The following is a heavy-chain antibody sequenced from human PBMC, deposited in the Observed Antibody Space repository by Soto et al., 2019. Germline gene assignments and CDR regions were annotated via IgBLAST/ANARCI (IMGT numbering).Heavy chain of an antibody. D-gene: IGHD2-2*02. CDR3: SMEYCRSTSCYSDF. V-gene: IGHV1-69*02. CDR1: AGTFSSYT. Sequence: QVQLVQSGAEVKKPGSSVKVSCKASAGTFSSYTISWVRQAPGQGHEWLGRIIPILGIANYAQKFQGSVTFTADKATCPAYMEASSLRSEDTAVYYGSMEYCRSTSCYSDFWGQGTLVTVSS. J-gene: IGHJ4*02. CDR2: IIPILGIA.